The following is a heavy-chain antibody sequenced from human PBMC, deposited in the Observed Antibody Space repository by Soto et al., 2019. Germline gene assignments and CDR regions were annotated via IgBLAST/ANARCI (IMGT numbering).Heavy chain of an antibody. CDR3: ARSLYCGGDCSTEGYFDY. Sequence: PGGSLRLSCAASGFTFSSYGMHWVRQAPGKGLEWVAVIWYDGSNKYYADSVKGRFTISRDNSKNTLYLQMNSLRAEDTAVYYCARSLYCGGDCSTEGYFDYWGQGTLVTVSS. CDR1: GFTFSSYG. V-gene: IGHV3-33*01. J-gene: IGHJ4*02. D-gene: IGHD2-21*02. CDR2: IWYDGSNK.